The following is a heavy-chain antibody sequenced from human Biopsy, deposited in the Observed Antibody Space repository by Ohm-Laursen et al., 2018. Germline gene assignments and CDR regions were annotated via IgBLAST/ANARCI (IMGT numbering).Heavy chain of an antibody. CDR3: AREAIGYQLPCDD. J-gene: IGHJ4*02. V-gene: IGHV1-69*11. CDR1: TGTFNSYG. CDR2: IIPILRTT. D-gene: IGHD2-2*01. Sequence: SSVKVSCKAPTGTFNSYGIIWVRQAPGQGLEWMGRIIPILRTTAYAQTFLGRVTITADSPTSTVDMELTNLTSDDTAVYFCAREAIGYQLPCDDWGQGTLVTVSS.